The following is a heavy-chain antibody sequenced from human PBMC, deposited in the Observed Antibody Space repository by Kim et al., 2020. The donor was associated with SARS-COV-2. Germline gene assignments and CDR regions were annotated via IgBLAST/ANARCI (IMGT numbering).Heavy chain of an antibody. J-gene: IGHJ6*02. CDR3: ARDSGYDFLFKSYYYGMDV. V-gene: IGHV3-33*05. CDR1: GFTFSSYG. Sequence: GGSLRLSCAASGFTFSSYGMHWVRQAPGKGLEWVAVISYDGSNKYYADSVKGRFTISRDNSKNTLYLQMNSLRAEDTAVYYCARDSGYDFLFKSYYYGMDVWGQGTTVTVSS. CDR2: ISYDGSNK. D-gene: IGHD5-12*01.